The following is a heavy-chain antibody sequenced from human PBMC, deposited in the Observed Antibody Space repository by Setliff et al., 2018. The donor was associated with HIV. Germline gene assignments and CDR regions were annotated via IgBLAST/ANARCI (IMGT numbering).Heavy chain of an antibody. Sequence: GSLRLSCAASGFTFSSYEMNWVRQAPGKGLEWVGFIRSKAYGGATKYAASVKGRFTISRDDSKRIAYLQMNSLKTEDTAVYNCQTNYYDTSGYYYEARNYFEYWGQGTLVTVSS. V-gene: IGHV3-49*04. CDR2: IRSKAYGGAT. CDR1: GFTFSSYE. CDR3: QTNYYDTSGYYYEARNYFEY. J-gene: IGHJ4*02. D-gene: IGHD3-22*01.